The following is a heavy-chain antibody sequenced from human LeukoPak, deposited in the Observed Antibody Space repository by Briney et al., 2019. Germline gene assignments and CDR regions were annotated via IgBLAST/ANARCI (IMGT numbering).Heavy chain of an antibody. CDR3: ATEGYCTNCVCYNNWFDP. J-gene: IGHJ5*02. Sequence: GASVKVSCKVSGYTLTELSMHWVRQPPGKGLEWMGGFDSEDGETIYAQKFQGRVTMTEDTSTDTAYMELSSLRSEDTDVYYCATEGYCTNCVCYNNWFDPWGQGTLVTVSS. CDR2: FDSEDGET. CDR1: GYTLTELS. D-gene: IGHD2-8*01. V-gene: IGHV1-24*01.